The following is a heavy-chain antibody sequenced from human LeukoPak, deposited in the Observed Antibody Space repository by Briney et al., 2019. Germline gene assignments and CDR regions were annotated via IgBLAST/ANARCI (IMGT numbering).Heavy chain of an antibody. Sequence: SGGSLRLSCAASGFGFNNYGMHWVRQAPGTGLEWVSFIRSGGSNKYYAESVRGRFTISRDNVKNTLYLEMVSLRGEDTAVYYCARGSAMFNYWGQGTLVTVSS. D-gene: IGHD3-10*02. CDR1: GFGFNNYG. CDR2: IRSGGSNK. J-gene: IGHJ4*02. V-gene: IGHV3-30*02. CDR3: ARGSAMFNY.